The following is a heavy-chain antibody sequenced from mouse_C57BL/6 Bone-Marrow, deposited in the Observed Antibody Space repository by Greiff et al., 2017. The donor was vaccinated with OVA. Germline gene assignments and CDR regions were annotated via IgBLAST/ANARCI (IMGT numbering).Heavy chain of an antibody. CDR1: GYAFSSSW. D-gene: IGHD1-1*01. CDR3: ARRNYYYGSGAMDY. Sequence: QVQLQQSGPELVKPGASVKISCKASGYAFSSSWMNWVKQRPGKGLEWIGRIYPGDGDTNYNGKFKGKATLTADKSSSTAYIQLSSLTSEDSAVYFCARRNYYYGSGAMDYWGQGTSVTVSS. J-gene: IGHJ4*01. V-gene: IGHV1-82*01. CDR2: IYPGDGDT.